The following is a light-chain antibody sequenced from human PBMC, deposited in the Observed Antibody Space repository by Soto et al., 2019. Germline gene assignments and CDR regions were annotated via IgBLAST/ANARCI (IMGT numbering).Light chain of an antibody. V-gene: IGLV2-23*01. CDR1: SSDVGSYNL. CDR2: EGD. CDR3: CSYALGSTLV. J-gene: IGLJ2*01. Sequence: QSVLTQPASVSGSSGQSITISCTGTSSDVGSYNLVSWHQHHPGKAPKLIIYEGDKRPSGVFNRFSGSKSGNTASLTISGLQAEDEADYYCCSYALGSTLVFGGGTKVTVL.